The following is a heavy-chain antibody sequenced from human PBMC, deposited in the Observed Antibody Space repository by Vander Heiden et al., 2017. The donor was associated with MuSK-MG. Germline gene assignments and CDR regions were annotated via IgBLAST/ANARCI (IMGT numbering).Heavy chain of an antibody. CDR2: INPNSGGT. CDR3: ARKRPAIAAGGRSWFDP. J-gene: IGHJ5*02. Sequence: QVQLVQSGAEVKKPGASVKVSCKASGYTFTGYYMHWVRQAPGHGLEWMGWINPNSGGTNYAQKFQGRVTMTRDTSISTAYMELSRLGSDDTAVYYCARKRPAIAAGGRSWFDPWGQGTLVTVSS. CDR1: GYTFTGYY. D-gene: IGHD6-13*01. V-gene: IGHV1-2*02.